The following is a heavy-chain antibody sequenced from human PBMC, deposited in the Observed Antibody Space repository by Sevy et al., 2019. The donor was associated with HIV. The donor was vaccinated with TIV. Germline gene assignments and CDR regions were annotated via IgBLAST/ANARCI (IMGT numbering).Heavy chain of an antibody. CDR3: ARVSAPQYYYDSSGYQLIDY. CDR1: GYTFTSYG. Sequence: ASVKVSCKASGYTFTSYGISWVRQAPGQELEWMGWISAYNGNTNYAQKLQGRVTMTTDTSTSTAYMELRSLRSDDTAVYYCARVSAPQYYYDSSGYQLIDYWGQGTLVTVSS. J-gene: IGHJ4*02. CDR2: ISAYNGNT. D-gene: IGHD3-22*01. V-gene: IGHV1-18*01.